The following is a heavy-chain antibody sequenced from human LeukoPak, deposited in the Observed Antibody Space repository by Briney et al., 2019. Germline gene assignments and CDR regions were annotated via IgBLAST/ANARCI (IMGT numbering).Heavy chain of an antibody. D-gene: IGHD2-15*01. CDR2: ISGSGGST. CDR1: GFTFSSYA. V-gene: IGHV3-23*01. J-gene: IGHJ4*02. CDR3: AKVRDRGGYYFDY. Sequence: GGSLRLSCAASGFTFSSYAMHRVRQAPGKGLEWVSAISGSGGSTYYADSVKGRFTISRDNSKNTLYLQMNSLRGEGTAVYFCAKVRDRGGYYFDYCGQGALVTVSS.